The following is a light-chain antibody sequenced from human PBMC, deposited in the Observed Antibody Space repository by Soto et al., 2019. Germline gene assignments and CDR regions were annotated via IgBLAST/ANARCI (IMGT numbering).Light chain of an antibody. CDR1: QGISSY. V-gene: IGKV1-9*01. J-gene: IGKJ5*01. Sequence: DIQLTQSPSFLSASVGDRVTITCRASQGISSYLVWYQQTPGKAPKLLIYAASTLQSGVPSRFSGSGSGTEFTLTISSLQPEDFATYYCQQLNSYPITFGLGTRLEIK. CDR2: AAS. CDR3: QQLNSYPIT.